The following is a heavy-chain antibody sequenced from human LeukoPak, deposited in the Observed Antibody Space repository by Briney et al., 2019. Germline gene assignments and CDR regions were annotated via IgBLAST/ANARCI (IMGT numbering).Heavy chain of an antibody. Sequence: ASVKVSCTASGYTFTGYYMHWVRQAPGQGLEWMGWINPNSGGTNYAQKFQGRVTMTRDTSISTAYMELSRLRSDDTAVYYCAREWAAMGNFYFDYWGQGTLVTVSS. CDR3: AREWAAMGNFYFDY. CDR1: GYTFTGYY. CDR2: INPNSGGT. V-gene: IGHV1-2*02. D-gene: IGHD5-18*01. J-gene: IGHJ4*02.